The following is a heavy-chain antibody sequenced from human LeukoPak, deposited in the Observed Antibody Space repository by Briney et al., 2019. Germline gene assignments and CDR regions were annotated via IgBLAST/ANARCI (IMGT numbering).Heavy chain of an antibody. V-gene: IGHV4-39*01. CDR2: IYYSGST. J-gene: IGHJ5*02. CDR3: ARQITVEYSSHAGRFDP. D-gene: IGHD6-6*01. CDR1: GGSISSSSYY. Sequence: PSETLSLTCTVSGGSISSSSYYWGWIRQPPGKGLEWIGSIYYSGSTYYNPSLKSRVTISVDTSKNQFSLKLSSVTAADTAVYYCARQITVEYSSHAGRFDPWGQGTLVIVSS.